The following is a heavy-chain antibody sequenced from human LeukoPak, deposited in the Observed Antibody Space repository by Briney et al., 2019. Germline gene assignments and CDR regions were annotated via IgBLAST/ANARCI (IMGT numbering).Heavy chain of an antibody. CDR2: ISSSSSPI. CDR1: GFTFSTYS. D-gene: IGHD5-12*01. J-gene: IGHJ4*02. V-gene: IGHV3-48*04. Sequence: PGRSLRLSCAASGFTFSTYSMSWVRQAPGRGLEWISYISSSSSPIYYADSVKGRFAISRDNAKNSLYLQMNSLRAEDTAVYYCARSEDPYDYWGQGTLVTVSS. CDR3: ARSEDPYDY.